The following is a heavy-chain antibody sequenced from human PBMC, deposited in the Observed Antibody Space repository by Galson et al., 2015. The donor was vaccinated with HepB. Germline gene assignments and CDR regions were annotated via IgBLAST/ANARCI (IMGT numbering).Heavy chain of an antibody. D-gene: IGHD1-20*01. CDR1: GFSFSTSGVG. J-gene: IGHJ4*02. Sequence: PALVKPTQTLTLTCTFSGFSFSTSGVGVGWIRQPPGKALEWLALINGNDDKRYGPSLKRRLTITKDTSKSQVVLTMTNMDPVDTATYYCAHRRQVITKEFDSWGQGTLVTVSS. CDR3: AHRRQVITKEFDS. CDR2: INGNDDK. V-gene: IGHV2-5*01.